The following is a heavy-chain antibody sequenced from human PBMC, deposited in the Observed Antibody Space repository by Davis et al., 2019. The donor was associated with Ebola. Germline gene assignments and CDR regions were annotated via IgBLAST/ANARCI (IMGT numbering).Heavy chain of an antibody. CDR3: ARDIDSTSCLYD. CDR2: ISAYNGNT. J-gene: IGHJ4*02. CDR1: GYTFTSYG. Sequence: ASVKVSCKASGYTFTSYGISWVRQAPGQGLEWMGWISAYNGNTNYAQKLQGRVTMTTDTSTSTAYMELRSLRPDDTAVYYCARDIDSTSCLYDWGQGTLVTVSS. D-gene: IGHD2-2*01. V-gene: IGHV1-18*04.